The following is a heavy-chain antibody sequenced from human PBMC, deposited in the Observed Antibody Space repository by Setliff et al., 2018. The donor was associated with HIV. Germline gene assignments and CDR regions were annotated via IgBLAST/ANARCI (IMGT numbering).Heavy chain of an antibody. CDR1: GGSINTYY. CDR2: FYTSGST. J-gene: IGHJ4*02. CDR3: ARDRLTYYFDY. Sequence: SETLSLTCTVSGGSINTYYWSWIRQPAGKGLEWIGRFYTSGSTNYNPSLKSRVTMSVDTSKNQFSLKLNSVTAADTAVYYCARDRLTYYFDYWGQGILVTVSS. D-gene: IGHD3-22*01. V-gene: IGHV4-4*07.